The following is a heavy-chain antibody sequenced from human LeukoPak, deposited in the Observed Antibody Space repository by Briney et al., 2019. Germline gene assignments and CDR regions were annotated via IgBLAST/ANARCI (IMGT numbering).Heavy chain of an antibody. CDR2: LYYVGHT. J-gene: IGHJ4*02. V-gene: IGHV4-39*02. CDR3: ARVRGSAAIGGPWTPDYFDY. D-gene: IGHD1-1*01. Sequence: SEAPSLTCSDSGGSTSERSLYCGWIRHPPGKGLGWLRSLYYVGHTYYNPSLKSAVSISVDTSKNHFSLKLTSVTAADTAVYYCARVRGSAAIGGPWTPDYFDYWGQGILVTVSS. CDR1: GGSTSERSLY.